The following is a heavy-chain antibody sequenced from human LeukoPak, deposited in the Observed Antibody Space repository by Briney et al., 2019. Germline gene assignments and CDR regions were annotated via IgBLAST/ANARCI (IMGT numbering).Heavy chain of an antibody. J-gene: IGHJ4*02. D-gene: IGHD1-1*01. Sequence: GESLKISCNGSGYXFTSNWIGWVRQMPGKDLGWMGIIYPGDSETIYRPSFRGQVTISADKSISIAYLQWSSLKASDTATYYCASPRANVWGQGTLVTVSS. CDR1: GYXFTSNW. CDR2: IYPGDSET. CDR3: ASPRANV. V-gene: IGHV5-51*01.